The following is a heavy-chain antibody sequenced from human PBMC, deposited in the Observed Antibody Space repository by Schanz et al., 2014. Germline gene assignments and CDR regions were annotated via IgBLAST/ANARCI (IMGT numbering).Heavy chain of an antibody. V-gene: IGHV3-11*04. CDR1: GFTFSDYY. Sequence: VQLVESGGGLVKPGGSLRLSCAASGFTFSDYYMSWIREAPGKGLEWVSYIGNGGVTIYYADSVKGRFTISRDNSKNTVYLQMNSLRPGDTAVYYCARESSNDIVLVPGAVFDHWGQGILVTVSS. J-gene: IGHJ4*02. CDR3: ARESSNDIVLVPGAVFDH. D-gene: IGHD2-2*01. CDR2: IGNGGVTI.